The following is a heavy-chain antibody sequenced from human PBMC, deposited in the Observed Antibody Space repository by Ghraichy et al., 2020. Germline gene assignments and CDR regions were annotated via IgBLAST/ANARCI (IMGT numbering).Heavy chain of an antibody. J-gene: IGHJ4*02. CDR3: ASVSGNGYTYDFDY. D-gene: IGHD5-18*01. CDR1: GASISGYH. V-gene: IGHV4-59*01. CDR2: IYSSGSA. Sequence: SETLSLTCTVSGASISGYHWSWIRQPPGKGLEWIGYIYSSGSAKYNSSLKSRITMSVDTSKNQFSLKLTSVTAADTAMYFCASVSGNGYTYDFDYWGQGTLSTVSS.